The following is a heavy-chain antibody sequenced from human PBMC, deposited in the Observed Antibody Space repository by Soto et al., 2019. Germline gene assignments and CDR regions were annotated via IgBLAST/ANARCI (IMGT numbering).Heavy chain of an antibody. Sequence: QVQLVESGGGVVQPGRSLRLSCAASGFTFSSYGTHWVRQAPGKGLEWVAVIWYDGSNKYYADSVKGRFTISRDNSKNTLYLQMNSLRAEDTAVYYCARDYYYDSSAPFDYWGQGTLVTVSS. CDR2: IWYDGSNK. D-gene: IGHD3-22*01. V-gene: IGHV3-33*01. CDR1: GFTFSSYG. J-gene: IGHJ4*02. CDR3: ARDYYYDSSAPFDY.